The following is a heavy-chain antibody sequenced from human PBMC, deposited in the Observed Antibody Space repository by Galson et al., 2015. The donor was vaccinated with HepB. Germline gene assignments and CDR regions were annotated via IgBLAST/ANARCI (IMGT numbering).Heavy chain of an antibody. CDR2: ISSSGKTS. CDR1: GFNFGDYY. V-gene: IGHV3-11*01. Sequence: SLRLSCAASGFNFGDYYMSWLRQAPGKGPEWVSYISSSGKTSYYADSVKGRFTISRDNTKNSLYVQMDSLRAEDTAVYFCARLKISYFENNGYHFDYWGQGALVTVSS. D-gene: IGHD3-22*01. CDR3: ARLKISYFENNGYHFDY. J-gene: IGHJ4*02.